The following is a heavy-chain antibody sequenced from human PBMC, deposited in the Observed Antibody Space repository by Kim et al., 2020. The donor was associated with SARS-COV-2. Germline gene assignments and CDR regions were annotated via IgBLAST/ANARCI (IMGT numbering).Heavy chain of an antibody. J-gene: IGHJ4*02. D-gene: IGHD6-19*01. V-gene: IGHV3-49*04. CDR2: IRSKAYGGTT. CDR1: GFTFGDYA. CDR3: TSGRGSGWFFYYFDY. Sequence: GGSLRLSCTASGFTFGDYAMSWVRQAPGKGLEWVGFIRSKAYGGTTEYAASVKGRFTISRDDSKSIAYLQMNSLKTEDTAVYYCTSGRGSGWFFYYFDYWGQGTLVTVSS.